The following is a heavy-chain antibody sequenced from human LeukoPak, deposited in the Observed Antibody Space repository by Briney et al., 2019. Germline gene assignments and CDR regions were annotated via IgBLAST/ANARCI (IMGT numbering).Heavy chain of an antibody. CDR2: IIPIFGTA. V-gene: IGHV1-69*13. J-gene: IGHJ4*02. CDR3: ARTDYYDSSGEEDY. CDR1: GGTFSSYA. Sequence: GASVKVSCKASGGTFSSYAISWVRQAPGQGLEWMGGIIPIFGTANYAQKFQGRVTITADESTSTAYMELSSLRSEDTAVYYCARTDYYDSSGEEDYWGQGTLVTVSS. D-gene: IGHD3-22*01.